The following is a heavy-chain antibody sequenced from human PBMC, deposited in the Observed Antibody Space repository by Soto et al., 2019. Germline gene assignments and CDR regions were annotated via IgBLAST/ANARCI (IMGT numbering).Heavy chain of an antibody. CDR1: SVSNAW. Sequence: SVSNAWMNWVRQPPGKGLEWVGRIKSKTDGGTPDYAAPVKGRFTISRDDSKNTLYLQMNTLKTEDTAVYYWATDGPRCELPSWGQGTLVTVSS. J-gene: IGHJ5*02. CDR3: ATDGPRCELPS. V-gene: IGHV3-15*07. CDR2: IKSKTDGGTP. D-gene: IGHD4-17*01.